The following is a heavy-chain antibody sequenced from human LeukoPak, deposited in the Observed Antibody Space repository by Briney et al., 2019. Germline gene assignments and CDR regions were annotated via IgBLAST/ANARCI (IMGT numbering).Heavy chain of an antibody. Sequence: GASVKVSCKASGYTFTGYYMHRVRQAPGQGLEWMGWINPNSGGTNYAQKFQGRVTMTRDTSISTAYMELSRLRSDDTAVYYCARDRSWAIFGVVIMYYFDYWGQGTLATVSS. D-gene: IGHD3-3*01. CDR2: INPNSGGT. J-gene: IGHJ4*02. CDR3: ARDRSWAIFGVVIMYYFDY. CDR1: GYTFTGYY. V-gene: IGHV1-2*02.